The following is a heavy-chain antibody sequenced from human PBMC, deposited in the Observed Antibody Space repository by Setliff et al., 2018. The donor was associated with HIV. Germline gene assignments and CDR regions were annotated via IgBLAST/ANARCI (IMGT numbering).Heavy chain of an antibody. CDR3: AKTNSGWHYFDD. D-gene: IGHD6-19*01. Sequence: PGGSLRLPCAASGFTFNSYAMSWVRQAPGKGLEWVSAISGGADSTSYADSVRGRFTIPRDNSKDTLFLQVNSLRAEDTAVYNCAKTNSGWHYFDDWGQGILVTVSS. CDR2: ISGGADST. CDR1: GFTFNSYA. J-gene: IGHJ4*02. V-gene: IGHV3-23*01.